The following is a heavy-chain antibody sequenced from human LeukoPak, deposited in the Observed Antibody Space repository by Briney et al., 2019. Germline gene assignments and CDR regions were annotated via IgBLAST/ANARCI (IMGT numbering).Heavy chain of an antibody. J-gene: IGHJ4*02. CDR3: AKARELLLDY. D-gene: IGHD1-26*01. V-gene: IGHV3-30*18. Sequence: GGSLSLSCAASGFTFSSYGMHWVRQAPGKGLEWVAVISYDGSNKYYADSVKGRFTIFRGNSKNTLYLQMNSLRAEDTAVYYCAKARELLLDYWGQGTLVTVSS. CDR2: ISYDGSNK. CDR1: GFTFSSYG.